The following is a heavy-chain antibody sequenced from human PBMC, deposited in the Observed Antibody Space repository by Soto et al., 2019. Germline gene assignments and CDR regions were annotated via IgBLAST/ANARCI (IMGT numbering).Heavy chain of an antibody. J-gene: IGHJ4*02. CDR2: INPILSMS. CDR3: ATSYGSGYRAFDY. V-gene: IGHV1-69*02. D-gene: IGHD3-10*01. Sequence: QVQLVQSGAEVKRPGSSVKVSCKASGDTFAFYSINWVRQAPGLGLEWMGRINPILSMSNYAQRFQGRVTMTEDKSTSTDYMVLNSLRSEDTAIYYCATSYGSGYRAFDYWGQGALVTVSS. CDR1: GDTFAFYS.